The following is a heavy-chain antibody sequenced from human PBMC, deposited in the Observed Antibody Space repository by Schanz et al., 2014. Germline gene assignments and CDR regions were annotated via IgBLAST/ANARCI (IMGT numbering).Heavy chain of an antibody. Sequence: GQLVESGGGVVQPGGSLKLSCAASGLIFSNYVMSWVRQAPGKGLEWVSTIGTSGGTNYAESVKGRFTISRDNSKNTLYLQMNSLRAEDTAVYFCAKIERNEDWGQGTLVTVSS. CDR3: AKIERNED. CDR2: IGTSGGT. D-gene: IGHD1-1*01. CDR1: GLIFSNYV. J-gene: IGHJ4*02. V-gene: IGHV3-23*04.